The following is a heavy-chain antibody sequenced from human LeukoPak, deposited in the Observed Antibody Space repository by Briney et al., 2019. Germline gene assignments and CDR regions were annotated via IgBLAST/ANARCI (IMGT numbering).Heavy chain of an antibody. Sequence: SHTLSLTCAISGDTVSSNSAAWNWIRQSPSRGLEWLGRTYYRSKWHNHYAVSVKSRMSINPDTSKNQFSLQLNSVTPEYTAVYYCARAPRGIFDYWGQGTLVTVSS. CDR1: GDTVSSNSAA. V-gene: IGHV6-1*01. CDR2: TYYRSKWHN. D-gene: IGHD3-16*01. J-gene: IGHJ4*02. CDR3: ARAPRGIFDY.